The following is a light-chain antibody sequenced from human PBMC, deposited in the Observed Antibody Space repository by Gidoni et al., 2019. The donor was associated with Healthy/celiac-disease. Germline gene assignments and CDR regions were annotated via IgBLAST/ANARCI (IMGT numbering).Light chain of an antibody. CDR3: SSYAGSNNVV. V-gene: IGLV2-8*01. Sequence: QSALTQPPPASGSPGQSVTISCTGTSSDVGGYNYVSWYQQHPGQAPKLMIYEVSERPSGVPDRFSGSKSGSTASLTVSGLQAEDEADYYCSSYAGSNNVVFGGGTELTVL. J-gene: IGLJ2*01. CDR1: SSDVGGYNY. CDR2: EVS.